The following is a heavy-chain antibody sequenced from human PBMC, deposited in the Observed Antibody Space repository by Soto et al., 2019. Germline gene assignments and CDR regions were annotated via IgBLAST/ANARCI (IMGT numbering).Heavy chain of an antibody. Sequence: EVQVVESGGGLAQPGGSLRLSCAASGFTVSSSYMSWVRQAPGKRLEWVSVIYAGGDTFYADSVKGRFTISRDYSENTRYRQMNSLRYEYTAVYYCALNCTGCNCFGYWGQGTLVTVSS. D-gene: IGHD2-8*02. CDR2: IYAGGDT. V-gene: IGHV3-66*01. CDR3: ALNCTGCNCFGY. CDR1: GFTVSSSY. J-gene: IGHJ4*02.